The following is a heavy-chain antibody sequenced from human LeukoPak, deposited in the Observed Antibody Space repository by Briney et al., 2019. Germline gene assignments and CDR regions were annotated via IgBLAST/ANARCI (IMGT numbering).Heavy chain of an antibody. CDR1: GGSFSGYY. CDR2: INHSGST. Sequence: PSETLSLTCAVYGGSFSGYYWSWIRQPPGKGLEWIGEINHSGSTNYNPSLKSRVTISVDTSKNQFSLKMSSVTAADTAVYYCANIVVVPAAISGTGWFDPWGQGTLVTVSS. CDR3: ANIVVVPAAISGTGWFDP. V-gene: IGHV4-34*01. D-gene: IGHD2-2*02. J-gene: IGHJ5*02.